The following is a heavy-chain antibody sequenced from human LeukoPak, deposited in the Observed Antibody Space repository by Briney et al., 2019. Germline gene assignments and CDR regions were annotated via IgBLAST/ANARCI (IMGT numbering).Heavy chain of an antibody. V-gene: IGHV1-2*06. CDR2: INPNSGGT. CDR1: GYTFTGYY. CDR3: ARDRYYYDSSGYYYDYYCYYMDV. Sequence: GASVKVSCKASGYTFTGYYMHWVRQAPGQGLEWMGRINPNSGGTNYAQKFQGRVTMTRDTSISTAYMELSRLRSDDTAVYYCARDRYYYDSSGYYYDYYCYYMDVWGKGTTVTVSS. D-gene: IGHD3-22*01. J-gene: IGHJ6*03.